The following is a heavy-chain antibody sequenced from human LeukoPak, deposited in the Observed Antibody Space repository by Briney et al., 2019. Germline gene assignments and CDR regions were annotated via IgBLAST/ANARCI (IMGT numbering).Heavy chain of an antibody. CDR1: GYTFTAHY. V-gene: IGHV1-2*06. D-gene: IGHD4-23*01. CDR3: ACWGGGNQGH. J-gene: IGHJ4*02. Sequence: ASVKVSCKASGYTFTAHYMHWVRQAPGQGLEWMGRINPNSGDTIYAQNFQGRVTVTRDTSISTAYMELSSLRSDDTAVYYCACWGGGNQGHWGQGTLVTVSS. CDR2: INPNSGDT.